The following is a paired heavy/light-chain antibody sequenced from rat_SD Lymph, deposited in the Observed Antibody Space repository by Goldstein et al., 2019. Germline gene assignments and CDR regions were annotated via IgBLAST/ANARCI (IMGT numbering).Light chain of an antibody. J-gene: IGKJ1*01. Sequence: DIMMTQSPLSVAVTPGESASISCRSSKSLLHSNGITYLSWYLQRPEKSPQLLIYQISNLASGVSDRFSGSGSGTDFTLKISKVETEDVGIYYCVQFLEVPWTFGGGTKLELK. CDR2: QIS. CDR3: VQFLEVPWT. V-gene: IGKV2S3*01. CDR1: KSLLHSNGITY.
Heavy chain of an antibody. CDR1: GFTFSNYG. CDR3: ARHTMGITDY. Sequence: EVQLVESGGGLVQPGRSLKLSCVASGFTFSNYGMNWIRQAPGKGLEWVAYISSGSSYIYYAETVKGRFTISRDNAKNTLYLQMTSLRSEDTALYYCARHTMGITDYWGQGVMVTVSS. D-gene: IGHD1-9*01. CDR2: ISSGSSYI. V-gene: IGHV5-34*01. J-gene: IGHJ2*01.